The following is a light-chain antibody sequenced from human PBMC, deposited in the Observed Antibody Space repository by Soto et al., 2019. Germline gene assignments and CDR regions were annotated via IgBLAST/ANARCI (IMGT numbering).Light chain of an antibody. CDR1: QDINNY. J-gene: IGKJ4*01. CDR2: DAS. V-gene: IGKV1-33*01. Sequence: DNQMTQSPSSLSAPVGDRVTISCQASQDINNYLNWYQQKPGKAPKLLNYDASNLETGVPSRFSGRGSGTDFTFTISSLQPEDIATFYCQQYDNLPLSFGGGTKVDIK. CDR3: QQYDNLPLS.